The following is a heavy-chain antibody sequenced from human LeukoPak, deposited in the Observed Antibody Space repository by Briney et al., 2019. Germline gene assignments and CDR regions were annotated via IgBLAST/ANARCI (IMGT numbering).Heavy chain of an antibody. V-gene: IGHV4-38-2*01. CDR3: ARGGIGSGRFDF. CDR2: VYHTGNN. D-gene: IGHD3-10*01. Sequence: PSETLSLTCAVSGGSMNTYYWGWVRQPPGKGLEWIGSVYHTGNNYYNPSLKRRVTISVDTSRNQCSLKLNFVTAADTAVYYCARGGIGSGRFDFWGQGTLVTVSS. J-gene: IGHJ4*02. CDR1: GGSMNTYY.